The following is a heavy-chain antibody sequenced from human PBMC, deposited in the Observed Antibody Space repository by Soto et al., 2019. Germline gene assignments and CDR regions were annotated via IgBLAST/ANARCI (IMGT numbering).Heavy chain of an antibody. D-gene: IGHD3-10*01. CDR2: VSGNGQGI. J-gene: IGHJ4*02. Sequence: PGGSLRLSCAASGFTFSSYAMSWVRQAPGKGLEWVSAVSGNGQGIYYADSVRGRFTTSRDNSKNTVFLHMDSLRAEDTAVYYCAKDRDYPRDYFHYWGQGTLVTVSS. CDR3: AKDRDYPRDYFHY. CDR1: GFTFSSYA. V-gene: IGHV3-23*01.